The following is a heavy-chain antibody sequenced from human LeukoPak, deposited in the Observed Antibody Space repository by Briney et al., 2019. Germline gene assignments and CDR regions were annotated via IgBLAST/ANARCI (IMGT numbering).Heavy chain of an antibody. D-gene: IGHD3-10*01. CDR1: GGSISYYY. V-gene: IGHV4-59*01. J-gene: IGHJ5*02. CDR2: IYYSGST. CDR3: AKWGEYGSGSYYNQVPNWFDP. Sequence: PSETLSLTCTVSGGSISYYYLSWIRQPPGKGLEWIGYIYYSGSTNYNPSLKSRVTISVDTSKNQFSLKLSSVTAADTAVYYCAKWGEYGSGSYYNQVPNWFDPWGQGTLVTVSS.